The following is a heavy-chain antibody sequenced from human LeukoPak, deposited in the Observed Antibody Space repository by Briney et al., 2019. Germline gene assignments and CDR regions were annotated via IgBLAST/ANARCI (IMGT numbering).Heavy chain of an antibody. CDR1: GGSFSGYY. CDR3: ARGVRQWLAHGVDY. V-gene: IGHV4-34*01. CDR2: INRSGST. Sequence: SETLSLTCAVYGGSFSGYYWSWIRQPPGKGLEWIGEINRSGSTNYNPSLKSRVTISVDTSKNQFSLKLSSVTAADTAVYYCARGVRQWLAHGVDYWGQGTLVTVSS. J-gene: IGHJ4*02. D-gene: IGHD6-19*01.